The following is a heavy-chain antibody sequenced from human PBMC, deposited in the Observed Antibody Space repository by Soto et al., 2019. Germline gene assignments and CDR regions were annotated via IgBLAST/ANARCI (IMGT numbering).Heavy chain of an antibody. CDR1: GGSISSGGYY. Sequence: SETLSLTCTVSGGSISSGGYYWSWIRQHQGKGLEWIGYIYYSGSTYYNPSLKSRVTISVDTSKNQFSLKLSSVTAADTAVYYCAREGTVVPAAMYGFDYYYYYMDVWGKGTTVTVSS. D-gene: IGHD2-2*01. V-gene: IGHV4-31*03. CDR2: IYYSGST. J-gene: IGHJ6*03. CDR3: AREGTVVPAAMYGFDYYYYYMDV.